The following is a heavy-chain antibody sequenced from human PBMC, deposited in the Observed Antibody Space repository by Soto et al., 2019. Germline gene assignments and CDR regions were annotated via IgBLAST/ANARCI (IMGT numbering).Heavy chain of an antibody. CDR1: GGSISSSY. Sequence: PSETLSLTCTVSGGSISSSYLSWIRQPPGKGLEWIAYFYYSGTTNYNPSLESRVTISIDTSTNQFSLRLTSVTAADTAVYYCARSVVHQWLVHDAFDIWGQGTLVTVSS. CDR3: ARSVVHQWLVHDAFDI. D-gene: IGHD6-19*01. CDR2: FYYSGTT. V-gene: IGHV4-59*01. J-gene: IGHJ3*02.